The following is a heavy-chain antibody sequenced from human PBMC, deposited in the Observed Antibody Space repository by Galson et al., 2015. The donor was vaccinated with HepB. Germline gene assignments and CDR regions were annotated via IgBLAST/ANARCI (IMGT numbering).Heavy chain of an antibody. V-gene: IGHV3-21*01. CDR3: ARVGPNSGSYSALAN. Sequence: SLRLSCAASGFTFSSYSMNWVRQAPGKGLEWVSSISSSSSYIYYAGSVKGRFTISRDNAKNSLYLQMNSLRAEDTAVYYCARVGPNSGSYSALANWGQGTLVTVSS. J-gene: IGHJ4*02. D-gene: IGHD1-26*01. CDR2: ISSSSSYI. CDR1: GFTFSSYS.